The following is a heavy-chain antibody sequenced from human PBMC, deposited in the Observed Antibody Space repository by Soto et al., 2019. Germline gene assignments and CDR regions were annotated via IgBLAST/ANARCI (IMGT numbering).Heavy chain of an antibody. Sequence: QITLKESGPMLVKPTQTLTLTCTFSGFSLSTSGVGVGWIRQPPGKALEWLALFYWDDDKAYSPSLKSRLTITKDTSKNQVVLIMTNMDPGDTATYYCAYSSPYAFDMWGQGTMVTVSS. CDR2: FYWDDDK. J-gene: IGHJ3*02. CDR1: GFSLSTSGVG. V-gene: IGHV2-5*02. CDR3: AYSSPYAFDM.